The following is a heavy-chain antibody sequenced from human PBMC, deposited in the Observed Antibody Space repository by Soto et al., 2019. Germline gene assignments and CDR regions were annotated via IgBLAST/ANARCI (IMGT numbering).Heavy chain of an antibody. CDR2: ISAYNGNT. CDR1: GYTFTSYG. J-gene: IGHJ6*02. CDR3: ARDLVTMVRGVIPLDNYYYYVMDV. D-gene: IGHD3-10*01. Sequence: GASVKVSCKASGYTFTSYGISWVRQAPGQGLEWMGWISAYNGNTNYAQKLQGRVTMTTDTSTSTAYMELRSLRSDDTAVYYCARDLVTMVRGVIPLDNYYYYVMDVWGQGTTVTVSS. V-gene: IGHV1-18*04.